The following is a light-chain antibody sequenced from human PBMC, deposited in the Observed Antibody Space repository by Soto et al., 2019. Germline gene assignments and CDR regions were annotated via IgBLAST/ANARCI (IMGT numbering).Light chain of an antibody. J-gene: IGLJ1*01. CDR2: SNN. V-gene: IGLV1-44*01. CDR1: SSDIGTSP. CDR3: AAWDDSLNNYV. Sequence: QSVLTQPPSASGTPGQRVTISCSGSSSDIGTSPVNWYQQLPGTAPKLIIYSNNQRPSGVPDRFSGSKSGTSASLAISGLQSEDEADYYCAAWDDSLNNYVFGIGTKVTVL.